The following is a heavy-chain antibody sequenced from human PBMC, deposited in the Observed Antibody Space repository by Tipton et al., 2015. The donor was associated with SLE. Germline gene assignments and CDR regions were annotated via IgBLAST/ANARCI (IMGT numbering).Heavy chain of an antibody. J-gene: IGHJ4*02. CDR1: GFTFSSYA. Sequence: SLRLSCSASGFTFSSYAMSWVRQTPGKGLEWVSVSYSAGARTDYADSVRGRFTISRDSSKTTLYLQMNNLRDEDTAAYHCAKVGSGWYGVDYWGQRIMVTVSS. D-gene: IGHD6-19*01. V-gene: IGHV3-23*03. CDR3: AKVGSGWYGVDY. CDR2: SYSAGART.